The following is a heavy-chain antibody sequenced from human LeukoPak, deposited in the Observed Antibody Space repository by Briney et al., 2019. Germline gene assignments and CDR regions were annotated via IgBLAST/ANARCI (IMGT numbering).Heavy chain of an antibody. CDR2: INPNSGGT. J-gene: IGHJ4*02. Sequence: ASVKVSRKAPGYTFTGYYMHWVRQAPGQGLEWMGWINPNSGGTNYAQKFQGWVTMTRDTSISTAYMELSRLRSDDTAVYYCARDARIAAALDYWGQGTLVTVSS. CDR3: ARDARIAAALDY. D-gene: IGHD6-13*01. CDR1: GYTFTGYY. V-gene: IGHV1-2*04.